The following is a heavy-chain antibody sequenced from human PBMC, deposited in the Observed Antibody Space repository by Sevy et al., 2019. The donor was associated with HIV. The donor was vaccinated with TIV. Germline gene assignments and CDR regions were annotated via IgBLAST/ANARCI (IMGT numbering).Heavy chain of an antibody. D-gene: IGHD3-3*01. V-gene: IGHV4-59*01. CDR2: IYYSGST. CDR1: GGSISSYY. J-gene: IGHJ5*02. Sequence: SETLSLTCTVSGGSISSYYWSWIRQPPGKGLEWIGYIYYSGSTNYNPSLKSRVTISVDTSKNQFSLKLSSVTAADTAVYYCAGMGLSHDFWSGYYVSWFDPWGQGTLVTVSS. CDR3: AGMGLSHDFWSGYYVSWFDP.